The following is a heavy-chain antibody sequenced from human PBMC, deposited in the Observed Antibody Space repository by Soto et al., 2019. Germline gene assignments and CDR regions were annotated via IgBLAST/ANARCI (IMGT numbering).Heavy chain of an antibody. CDR2: ISYDGSNK. CDR3: ARDQGGSYYFFFVANYYYYGMDV. D-gene: IGHD1-26*01. J-gene: IGHJ6*02. Sequence: GGSLRLSCAASGFTFSSYAMHWVRQAPGKGLEWVAVISYDGSNKYYADSVKGRFTISRDNSKNTLYLQMNSLRAEDTAVYYCARDQGGSYYFFFVANYYYYGMDVWGQGTTVTVSS. V-gene: IGHV3-30-3*01. CDR1: GFTFSSYA.